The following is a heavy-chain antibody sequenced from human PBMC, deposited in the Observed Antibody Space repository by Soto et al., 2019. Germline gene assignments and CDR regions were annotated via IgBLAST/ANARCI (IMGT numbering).Heavy chain of an antibody. D-gene: IGHD1-20*01. J-gene: IGHJ5*02. CDR3: VRHAVEVTDDNYFYP. CDR2: VYATGST. CDR1: GGSISSTSYY. Sequence: SETLSLTCSVSGGSISSTSYYWGWIRQSPGKGLEWIGSVYATGSTYYNLSFRSRVTVSADTSKNQFSLRLSSLTAADTAVYYCVRHAVEVTDDNYFYPWSQGTLVTVSS. V-gene: IGHV4-39*01.